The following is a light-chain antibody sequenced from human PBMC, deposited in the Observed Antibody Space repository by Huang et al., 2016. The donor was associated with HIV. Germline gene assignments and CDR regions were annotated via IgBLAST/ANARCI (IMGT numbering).Light chain of an antibody. CDR1: QSISSW. Sequence: DIQMTQSPSTLSASVGDRVTITCRDSQSISSWLAWYQQKPGKAHKLLIYTDSSLESGVPSRFSGSGSGTEFTLTISSLQPDDFATYYCQQYNSYSGTFGQGTKVEIK. V-gene: IGKV1-5*03. CDR3: QQYNSYSGT. CDR2: TDS. J-gene: IGKJ1*01.